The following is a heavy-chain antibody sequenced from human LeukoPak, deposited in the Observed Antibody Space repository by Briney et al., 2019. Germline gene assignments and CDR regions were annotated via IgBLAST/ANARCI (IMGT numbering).Heavy chain of an antibody. V-gene: IGHV4-39*01. J-gene: IGHJ4*02. CDR1: GGSISSSSYY. CDR2: IYYSGST. D-gene: IGHD4-17*01. Sequence: PSETLSLTCTVSGGSISSSSYYWGWIRQPPGKGLEWIGSIYYSGSTNYNPSLKSRVTISVDTSKNQFSLKLSSVTAADTAVYYCARHPRSDYGDYVPHYNFDYWGQGILVTVSS. CDR3: ARHPRSDYGDYVPHYNFDY.